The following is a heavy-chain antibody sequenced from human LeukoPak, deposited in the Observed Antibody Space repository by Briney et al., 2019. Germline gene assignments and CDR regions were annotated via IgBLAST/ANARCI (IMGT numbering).Heavy chain of an antibody. Sequence: ASVKVSCKASGYTFTSYAMHWVRQAPGQRLEWMGWINAGNGNTKYSQKFQGRVTITRDTSASTAYMELSSLRSEDTAVYYCAREKDIVVVPAAIRGNWFDPWGQGTLVTVSS. D-gene: IGHD2-2*02. J-gene: IGHJ5*02. CDR1: GYTFTSYA. V-gene: IGHV1-3*01. CDR2: INAGNGNT. CDR3: AREKDIVVVPAAIRGNWFDP.